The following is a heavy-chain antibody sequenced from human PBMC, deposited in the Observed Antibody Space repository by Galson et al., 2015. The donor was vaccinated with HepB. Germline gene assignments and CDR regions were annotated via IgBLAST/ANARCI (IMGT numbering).Heavy chain of an antibody. CDR1: GFTFSNHA. CDR3: ARSVLPGSYHLDAFDI. Sequence: SLRLSCAASGFTFSNHAMHWVRQAPGTGLEWVAVISFDGGSKYYADSVRGRFTISRDNSKNTLYLQMDSLRADETAVYFCARSVLPGSYHLDAFDIWGQGTKVSVSS. V-gene: IGHV3-30*04. J-gene: IGHJ3*02. D-gene: IGHD3-16*01. CDR2: ISFDGGSK.